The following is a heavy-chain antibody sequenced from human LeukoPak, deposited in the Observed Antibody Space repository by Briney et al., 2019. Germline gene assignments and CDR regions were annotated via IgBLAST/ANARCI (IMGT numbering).Heavy chain of an antibody. Sequence: SVKVSCKASGGTFSSYAISWVRQAPGQGLEWMGGIIPIFGTANYAQKSQGRVTITADESTSTAYMELSSLRSEDTAVYYCAKVATIFGVVIYWGQGTLVTVSS. J-gene: IGHJ4*02. V-gene: IGHV1-69*01. CDR1: GGTFSSYA. CDR3: AKVATIFGVVIY. CDR2: IIPIFGTA. D-gene: IGHD3-3*01.